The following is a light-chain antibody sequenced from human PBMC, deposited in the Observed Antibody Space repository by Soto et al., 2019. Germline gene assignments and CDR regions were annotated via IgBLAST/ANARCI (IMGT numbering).Light chain of an antibody. V-gene: IGKV2-40*01. CDR3: MQRIGFPWT. Sequence: DIVMTQTPLSLPVTPGEPASISCRSSQSLFNSDDGNTYLDWFLQKPGQSPQLLIYTVSYRASGVPDRFSGSGSATDFTLKISRVEAEDVGVYYCMQRIGFPWTFGQGTKVEIK. J-gene: IGKJ1*01. CDR1: QSLFNSDDGNTY. CDR2: TVS.